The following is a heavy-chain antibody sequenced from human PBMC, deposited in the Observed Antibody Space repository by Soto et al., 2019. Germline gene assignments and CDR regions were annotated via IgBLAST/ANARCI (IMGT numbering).Heavy chain of an antibody. V-gene: IGHV4-39*01. CDR2: IYYSGST. Sequence: QLQLQESGPGLVKPSETLSLTCTVSGGSISSSSYYWGWIRQPPGKGLEWIGSIYYSGSTYYNPSLKIRVTISVDTSKNHVSLKLSSVTAADTAVYYCARPHYDILTGYYWFDPWGQGTLVTVSS. J-gene: IGHJ5*02. D-gene: IGHD3-9*01. CDR3: ARPHYDILTGYYWFDP. CDR1: GGSISSSSYY.